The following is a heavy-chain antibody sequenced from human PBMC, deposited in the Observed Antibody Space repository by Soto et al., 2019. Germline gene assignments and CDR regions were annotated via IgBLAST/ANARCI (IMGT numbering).Heavy chain of an antibody. CDR1: GFTFSSYG. CDR3: AKTRGPADY. Sequence: SLRLSCAASGFTFSSYGMHWVRQAPGKELEWVAVISYDGSNKYYADSVKGRFTISRDNSKNTLYLQMNSLRAEDTAVYYCAKTRGPADYWGQGTLVTVSS. J-gene: IGHJ4*02. CDR2: ISYDGSNK. V-gene: IGHV3-30*18.